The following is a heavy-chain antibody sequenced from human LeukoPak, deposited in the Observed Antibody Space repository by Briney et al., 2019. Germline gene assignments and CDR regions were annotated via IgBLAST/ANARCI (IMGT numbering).Heavy chain of an antibody. J-gene: IGHJ4*02. CDR3: ARGHYDVLAASYRWTPDY. CDR2: ITSGGDYI. Sequence: PGGSLRLSCAASGFTFSSYAMSWVRQAPGKGLEWVSSITSGGDYIYYADSVKGRFTTSRDNAKNSLSLQLNSLRVEDTAVYHCARGHYDVLAASYRWTPDYWGQGTLVTVSS. V-gene: IGHV3-21*01. D-gene: IGHD3-9*01. CDR1: GFTFSSYA.